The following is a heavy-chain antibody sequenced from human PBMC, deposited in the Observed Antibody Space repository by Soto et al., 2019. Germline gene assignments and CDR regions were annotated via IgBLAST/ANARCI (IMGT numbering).Heavy chain of an antibody. V-gene: IGHV3-15*01. Sequence: GESLKISCAASGFTFSNAWMSWVRQAPGKGLEWVGRIKSKTDGGTTDYAAPVKGRFTISRDDSKNTLYLQMNSLKTEDTAVYYCTTDPRGFGVVIDYWGQGTLVTVSS. CDR3: TTDPRGFGVVIDY. CDR1: GFTFSNAW. CDR2: IKSKTDGGTT. D-gene: IGHD3-3*01. J-gene: IGHJ4*02.